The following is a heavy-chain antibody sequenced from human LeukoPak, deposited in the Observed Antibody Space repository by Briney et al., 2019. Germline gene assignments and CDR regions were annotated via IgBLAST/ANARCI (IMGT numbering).Heavy chain of an antibody. V-gene: IGHV3-48*01. CDR3: ARGLLWFGGLFDY. CDR2: ISSSSTI. J-gene: IGHJ4*02. D-gene: IGHD3-10*01. Sequence: GGSLRLSCAASGFTFSSYSMNWVRQAPGKGLEWVSYISSSSTIYYADSVKGRFTISRDNAKNSLYLQMNSLRAEDTAVYYCARGLLWFGGLFDYWGQGTLVTVSS. CDR1: GFTFSSYS.